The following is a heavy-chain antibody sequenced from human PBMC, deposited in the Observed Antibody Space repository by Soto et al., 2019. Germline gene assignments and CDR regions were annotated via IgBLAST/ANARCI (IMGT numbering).Heavy chain of an antibody. CDR3: ARDMTRTVVPYFDF. V-gene: IGHV1-69*06. D-gene: IGHD1-7*01. Sequence: ASVKVSCKASGGTFSNYVVNWVRQAPGQGLEWMGRIIPISGAANYAQKFQGRVTITADKSTSTSYMELSSLRSEDTAVYYCARDMTRTVVPYFDFWRQGTLVTVSS. CDR2: IIPISGAA. J-gene: IGHJ4*02. CDR1: GGTFSNYV.